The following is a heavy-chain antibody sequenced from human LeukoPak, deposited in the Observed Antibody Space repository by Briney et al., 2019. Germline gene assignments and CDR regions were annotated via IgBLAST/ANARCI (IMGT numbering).Heavy chain of an antibody. CDR2: IVVGSGNT. V-gene: IGHV1-58*01. CDR1: GFTFTSSA. D-gene: IGHD6-19*01. J-gene: IGHJ4*02. Sequence: SVVVSCKASGFTFTSSAVQWVRQARGQRLEWIGWIVVGSGNTNYAQKFQERVTITRDMSTSTAYMELSSLRSVDTAVYYCAADRSGWFYFDYWGQGTLVTVSS. CDR3: AADRSGWFYFDY.